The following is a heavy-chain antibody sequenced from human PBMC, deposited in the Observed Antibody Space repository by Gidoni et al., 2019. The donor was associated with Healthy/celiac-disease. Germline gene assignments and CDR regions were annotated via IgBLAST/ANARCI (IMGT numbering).Heavy chain of an antibody. CDR3: ASLEYSSSSAFDY. V-gene: IGHV4-59*08. Sequence: LEWIGYIYYSGSTNYNPTLQSRVTISVDTSKNQFSLKLSSVTAADTAVYYCASLEYSSSSAFDYWGQGTLVTVSS. D-gene: IGHD6-6*01. J-gene: IGHJ4*02. CDR2: IYYSGST.